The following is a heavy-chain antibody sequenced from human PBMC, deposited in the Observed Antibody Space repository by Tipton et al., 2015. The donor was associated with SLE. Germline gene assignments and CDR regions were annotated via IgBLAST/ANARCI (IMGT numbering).Heavy chain of an antibody. V-gene: IGHV1-2*02. J-gene: IGHJ5*02. CDR3: ARENILAGNWFVP. CDR2: INPNRGGT. CDR1: GYTFTGYY. D-gene: IGHD2/OR15-2a*01. Sequence: QLVPSGAEVKKPGASVKVSCKASGYTFTGYYMHWVRQAPGQGLEWMGWINPNRGGTNYAQKFQGRITMTRDTSISTAYMELSRLRSGDTAVYYCARENILAGNWFVPWGQGTLVTVSS.